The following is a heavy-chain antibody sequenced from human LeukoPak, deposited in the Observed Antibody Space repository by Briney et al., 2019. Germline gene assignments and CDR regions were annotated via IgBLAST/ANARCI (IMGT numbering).Heavy chain of an antibody. CDR1: GGSISSYY. Sequence: SETLSLTCTVSGGSISSYYWSWIRQPAGKGLEWIGRIYTSGRTNYNPSLKSRVTMSVDTSKNQFSLKLSSVTAADTAVYYCARRSYWSSGDAFDIWGQGTMVTVSS. V-gene: IGHV4-4*07. J-gene: IGHJ3*02. D-gene: IGHD3-10*01. CDR2: IYTSGRT. CDR3: ARRSYWSSGDAFDI.